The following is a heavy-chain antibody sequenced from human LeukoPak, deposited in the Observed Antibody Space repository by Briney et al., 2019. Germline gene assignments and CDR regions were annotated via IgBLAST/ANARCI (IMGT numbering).Heavy chain of an antibody. CDR1: GGSISSYY. CDR3: ARGYCSSTSCYAGDFDY. Sequence: SETLSLTCTVSGGSISSYYWSWIRQPAGKGLQWIGRIYTSGSTNYNPSLKSRVTMSVDTSKNQFSLKLSSVTAADTAVYYCARGYCSSTSCYAGDFDYWGQGTLVTVSS. V-gene: IGHV4-4*07. D-gene: IGHD2-2*01. J-gene: IGHJ4*02. CDR2: IYTSGST.